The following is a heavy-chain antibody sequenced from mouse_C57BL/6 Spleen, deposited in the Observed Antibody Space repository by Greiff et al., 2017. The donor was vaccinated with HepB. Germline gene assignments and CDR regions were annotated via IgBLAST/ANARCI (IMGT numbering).Heavy chain of an antibody. CDR2: IWRGGST. CDR1: GFSLTSYG. V-gene: IGHV2-5*01. CDR3: AKKYGSSYGYFDV. D-gene: IGHD1-1*01. J-gene: IGHJ1*03. Sequence: VQLQQSGPGLVQPSQSLSITCTGSGFSLTSYGVHWVRQSPGKGLEWLGVIWRGGSTDYNAAFMSRLSITKDNSKSQVFLKMNSLQADDTAIYYCAKKYGSSYGYFDVWGTGTTVTVSS.